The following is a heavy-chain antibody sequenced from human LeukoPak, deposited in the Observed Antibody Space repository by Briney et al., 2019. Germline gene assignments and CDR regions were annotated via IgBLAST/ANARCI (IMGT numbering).Heavy chain of an antibody. CDR1: GDSVSSNSAA. J-gene: IGHJ4*02. V-gene: IGHV6-1*01. Sequence: QTLSLTCAISGDSVSSNSAAWNWIRQSPSRGLEWLGRTKFRSKWYNHYAVSVKSRITINPDTSKNQFSLQLNSVTPEDTAVYYCARLAPGGSSSSASIDSWGQGNLFT. D-gene: IGHD6-6*01. CDR2: TKFRSKWYN. CDR3: ARLAPGGSSSSASIDS.